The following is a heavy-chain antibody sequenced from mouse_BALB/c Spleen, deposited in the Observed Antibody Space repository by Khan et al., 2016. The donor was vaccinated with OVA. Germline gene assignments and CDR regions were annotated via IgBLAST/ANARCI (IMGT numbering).Heavy chain of an antibody. CDR3: AREGYYGNYRAWFAY. J-gene: IGHJ3*01. V-gene: IGHV1S56*01. CDR2: IYPGNVNT. Sequence: QVQLQQSGPELVKPGASVRISCKASGYTFTSYYINWVKQRPGQGLEWVGWIYPGNVNTKYNEKFKGEAKLTADKSSSTAYMQLNSLTSEDSAVYFFAREGYYGNYRAWFAYWGQGTLVTVSA. CDR1: GYTFTSYY. D-gene: IGHD2-1*01.